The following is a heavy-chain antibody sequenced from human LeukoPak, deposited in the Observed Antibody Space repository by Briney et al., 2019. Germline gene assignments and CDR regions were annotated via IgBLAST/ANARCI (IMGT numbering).Heavy chain of an antibody. CDR3: ARDAVDTANAV. Sequence: GGSLRLSCTASGFTFTTYWMHWVRQAPGKGLVWVSHINSDGSIASYADSVKGRFTISRDNAKNTLYLQMNSLRAEDTAVYYCARDAVDTANAVWGQGTTVTVSS. CDR1: GFTFTTYW. CDR2: INSDGSIA. D-gene: IGHD5-18*01. V-gene: IGHV3-74*01. J-gene: IGHJ6*02.